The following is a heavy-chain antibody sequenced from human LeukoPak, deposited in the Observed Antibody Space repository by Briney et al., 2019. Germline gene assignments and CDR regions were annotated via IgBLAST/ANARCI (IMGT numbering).Heavy chain of an antibody. CDR2: ISSSGSTI. CDR3: AREEQLSRYFDY. D-gene: IGHD6-13*01. J-gene: IGHJ4*02. V-gene: IGHV3-11*01. CDR1: GFIFSDYY. Sequence: GGSLRLSCAASGFIFSDYYMSWIRQAPGKGLEWVSYISSSGSTIYYADSVKGRFTISRDNAKNSLYLQMNSLRAEDTAVYYCAREEQLSRYFDYWGQGTLVTVSS.